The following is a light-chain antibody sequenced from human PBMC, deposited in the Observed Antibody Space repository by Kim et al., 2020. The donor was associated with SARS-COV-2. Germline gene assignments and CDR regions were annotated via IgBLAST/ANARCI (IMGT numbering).Light chain of an antibody. J-gene: IGLJ1*01. CDR1: SSDVGGYNY. CDR3: SSYTSSSTLGV. CDR2: DDS. V-gene: IGLV2-14*03. Sequence: QSGTISCTGTSSDVGGYNYVSWYQQHPGKAPKLMIYDDSNRPSGVSNRFSGSKSGNTASLTISGLQAEDEADYYCSSYTSSSTLGVFGTGTKVTVL.